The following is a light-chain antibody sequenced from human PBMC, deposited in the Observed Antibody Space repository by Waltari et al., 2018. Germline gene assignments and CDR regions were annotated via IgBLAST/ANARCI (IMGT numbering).Light chain of an antibody. CDR1: QSVSSSN. J-gene: IGKJ1*01. Sequence: EFSLVQSQATLPFPQGDRATLPCRASQSVSSSNLAWYQQRPGQAPRLLIYDASLRATGVPDRFSGSGSGTDFTLSISRLEPEDFAVYYCQQYHDSPRTFGQGTKVEIK. V-gene: IGKV3-20*01. CDR3: QQYHDSPRT. CDR2: DAS.